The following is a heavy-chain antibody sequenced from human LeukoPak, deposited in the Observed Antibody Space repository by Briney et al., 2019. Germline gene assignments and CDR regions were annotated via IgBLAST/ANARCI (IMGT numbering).Heavy chain of an antibody. V-gene: IGHV3-74*01. Sequence: GGSLRLSCAASGFTFSSYWMHWVRQAPGKGLVWVSRINTDGSSTSYADSVKGRFTISRDNAKNTLYLQMNSLRAEDTAVYYCARGLRGLEDYYFDCWGQGNLVTVSS. CDR1: GFTFSSYW. CDR2: INTDGSST. J-gene: IGHJ4*02. CDR3: ARGLRGLEDYYFDC. D-gene: IGHD1-1*01.